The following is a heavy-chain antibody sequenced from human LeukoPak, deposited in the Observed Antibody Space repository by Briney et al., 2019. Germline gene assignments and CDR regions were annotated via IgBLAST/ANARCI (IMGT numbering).Heavy chain of an antibody. CDR3: ARGPYSYDSSGAFDI. V-gene: IGHV4-39*07. CDR1: GGSISSSDYY. CDR2: IYYSVTT. J-gene: IGHJ3*02. Sequence: SETLSLTCTVSGGSISSSDYYWGWIRQPPGKGLEWIGSIYYSVTTYYNPSLKSRVTISVDTSKNQFSLKLSSVTAADTAVYFCARGPYSYDSSGAFDIWGQGTMVTVSS. D-gene: IGHD3-22*01.